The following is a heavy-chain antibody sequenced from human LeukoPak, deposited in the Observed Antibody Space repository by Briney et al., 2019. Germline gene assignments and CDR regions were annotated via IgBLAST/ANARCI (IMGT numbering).Heavy chain of an antibody. CDR2: IKQDGSEK. CDR3: ARDQPYDYVWGSYRYDAFDI. Sequence: GGSLRLSCAASGFTFSSYWMSWVRQAPGKGLEWVANIKQDGSEKYYVDSVKGRFTISRDNAKNSPYLQMNSLRAEDTAVYYCARDQPYDYVWGSYRYDAFDIWGQGTMVTVSS. D-gene: IGHD3-16*02. V-gene: IGHV3-7*03. CDR1: GFTFSSYW. J-gene: IGHJ3*02.